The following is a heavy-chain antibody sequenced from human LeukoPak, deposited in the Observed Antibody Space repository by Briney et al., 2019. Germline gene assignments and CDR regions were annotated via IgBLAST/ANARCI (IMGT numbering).Heavy chain of an antibody. CDR1: GFTFSSYG. J-gene: IGHJ6*02. Sequence: WRSLRLSCAASGFTFSSYGMHWVRQAPGKGLEWVAVISYDGSNKYYADSVKGRFTISRDNSKNTLYLQMNSLRAEDTAVYYCAKDRVHEGYYYYGMDVWGQGTTVTVSS. CDR3: AKDRVHEGYYYYGMDV. D-gene: IGHD3-10*01. V-gene: IGHV3-30*18. CDR2: ISYDGSNK.